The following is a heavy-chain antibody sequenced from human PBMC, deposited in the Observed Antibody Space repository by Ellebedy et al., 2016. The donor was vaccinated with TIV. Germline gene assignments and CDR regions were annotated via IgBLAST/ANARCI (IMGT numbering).Heavy chain of an antibody. D-gene: IGHD1-20*01. CDR1: GFSLRTSGMC. CDR2: IDWDDDK. Sequence: SGPTLVKPTQTLTLTCTFSGFSLRTSGMCVSWIRQPPGKALEWLARIDWDDDKYYSPSLRTRLTISKDTSKNQVVLTMTNMDPVDTATYYCARIRPPAITGQDDAFDIWGQGTMVTVSS. V-gene: IGHV2-70*11. CDR3: ARIRPPAITGQDDAFDI. J-gene: IGHJ3*02.